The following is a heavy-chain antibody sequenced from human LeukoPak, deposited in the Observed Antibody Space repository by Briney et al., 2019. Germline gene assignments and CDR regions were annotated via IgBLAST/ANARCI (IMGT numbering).Heavy chain of an antibody. V-gene: IGHV4-59*12. CDR2: THYSGNT. CDR3: AREGGPYRPLDY. J-gene: IGHJ4*02. CDR1: GGSITTYY. Sequence: SETLSLTCTVSGGSITTYYWSWIRQPPGKGLEWIGYTHYSGNTNYNPSLKSRVTMSVDTSKNQFSLKLSSVTAADTAVYYCAREGGPYRPLDYSGQGTLVTVSS.